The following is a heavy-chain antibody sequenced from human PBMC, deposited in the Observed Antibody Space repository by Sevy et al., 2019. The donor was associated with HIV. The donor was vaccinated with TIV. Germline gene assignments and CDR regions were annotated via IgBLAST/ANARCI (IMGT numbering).Heavy chain of an antibody. J-gene: IGHJ4*02. Sequence: SETLSLTCTVSGGSISSGGYYWSWIRQHPGKGLEWIGYIYYSGSTYYNPSLKSRVTISVDTSKNQFSLKLTSVTAADTAVYYCARWSGDFWSGYPSFDYWGQGTLVTVSS. CDR1: GGSISSGGYY. CDR3: ARWSGDFWSGYPSFDY. CDR2: IYYSGST. V-gene: IGHV4-31*03. D-gene: IGHD3-3*01.